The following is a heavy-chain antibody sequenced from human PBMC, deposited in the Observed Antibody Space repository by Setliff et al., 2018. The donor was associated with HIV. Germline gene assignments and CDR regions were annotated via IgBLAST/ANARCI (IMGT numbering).Heavy chain of an antibody. CDR2: IYSDGRT. CDR1: GFIVSDTH. V-gene: IGHV3-53*01. D-gene: IGHD6-19*01. Sequence: GGSLRLSCAASGFIVSDTHMTWVRQAPGKGLEWVSFIYSDGRTYYAESVKGRFTISRDDSKSTLYLQMHSLRVEDTAAYYCAKDGSGWSQHWGQGTLVTVSS. J-gene: IGHJ1*01. CDR3: AKDGSGWSQH.